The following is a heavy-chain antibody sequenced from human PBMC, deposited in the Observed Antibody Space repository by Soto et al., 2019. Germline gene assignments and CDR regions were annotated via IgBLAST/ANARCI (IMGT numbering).Heavy chain of an antibody. V-gene: IGHV3-74*03. D-gene: IGHD2-2*01. CDR1: GFTFSGHW. CDR2: INTDGGSS. Sequence: EVQLVESGGDLVQPGGSLRLSCAASGFTFSGHWMHWVRQVPGKGLEWVSRINTDGGSSADADSVKGRFTISRDNDKNTLCLQMKGLRAEDTAVYYCAREAGYCSRTSCYRRAFDTWGQGTTVTVSS. J-gene: IGHJ3*02. CDR3: AREAGYCSRTSCYRRAFDT.